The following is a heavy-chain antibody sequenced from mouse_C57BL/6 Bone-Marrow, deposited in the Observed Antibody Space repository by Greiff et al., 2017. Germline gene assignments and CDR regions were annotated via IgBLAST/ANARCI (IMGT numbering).Heavy chain of an antibody. D-gene: IGHD5-1*01. J-gene: IGHJ4*01. CDR3: TTLPCCYAIDY. CDR1: GFNIKDYY. V-gene: IGHV14-1*01. CDR2: IDPEDGDT. Sequence: VQLQQSGAELVRPGASVKLSCTASGFNIKDYYMHWVKQRPEQGLEWIGRIDPEDGDTEYAPKFQGKATMTADTSSNTAYLQLSSLTSEDTAVXYCTTLPCCYAIDYWGQGTSVTVSA.